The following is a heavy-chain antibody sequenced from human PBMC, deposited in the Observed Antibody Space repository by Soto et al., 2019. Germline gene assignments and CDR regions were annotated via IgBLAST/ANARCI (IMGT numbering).Heavy chain of an antibody. D-gene: IGHD6-13*01. V-gene: IGHV4-31*02. J-gene: IGHJ6*02. Sequence: SETLSLTCTASGGSISSGGYYWSWIRQHPGKGLEWIGYIYYSGSTYYNPSLKSRVTISVDTSKNQFSLKLSSVTAADTAVYYCARDGGIAAAGTPLYYGMDVWGQGTTVTVS. CDR2: IYYSGST. CDR3: ARDGGIAAAGTPLYYGMDV. CDR1: GGSISSGGYY.